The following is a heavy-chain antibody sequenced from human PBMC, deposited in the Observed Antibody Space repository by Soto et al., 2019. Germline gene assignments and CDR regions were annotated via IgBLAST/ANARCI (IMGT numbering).Heavy chain of an antibody. Sequence: DVQLLESGGGLVQPEGSLRLSCAASGFTFSSYAMGWVRQGTGKGLEWVAVVSIGGSTHYADSVRGRFTISRDNSKNTLSLQMNSLTAEDTAVYFCAKRRGAGVHFDYWGQGALVTVSS. V-gene: IGHV3-23*01. J-gene: IGHJ4*02. D-gene: IGHD2-15*01. CDR2: VSIGGST. CDR1: GFTFSSYA. CDR3: AKRRGAGVHFDY.